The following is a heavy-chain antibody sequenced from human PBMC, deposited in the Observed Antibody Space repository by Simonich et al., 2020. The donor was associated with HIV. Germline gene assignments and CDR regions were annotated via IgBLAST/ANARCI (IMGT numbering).Heavy chain of an antibody. J-gene: IGHJ1*01. CDR1: GGSFSGYS. D-gene: IGHD6-13*01. V-gene: IGHV4-34*01. Sequence: QVQLQQWGAGLLKPSETLSLTCAVYGGSFSGYSWSWIPQPPGKGLEWIGEIKHSGSTNYNPSLKSGVTISVDTSKNQFSLKLSSVTAADTAVYYCARLTAGGLGEYFQHWGQGTLVTVSS. CDR2: IKHSGST. CDR3: ARLTAGGLGEYFQH.